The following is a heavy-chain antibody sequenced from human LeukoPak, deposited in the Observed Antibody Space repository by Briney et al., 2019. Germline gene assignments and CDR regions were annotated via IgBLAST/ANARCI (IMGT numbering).Heavy chain of an antibody. V-gene: IGHV4-31*03. CDR2: IYYSGST. J-gene: IGHJ4*02. CDR1: GGSISSGGYY. Sequence: PSETLSLTCTVSGGSISSGGYYWSWIRQHPGKGLEWIGYIYYSGSTYYNPSLKSRVTISVDTSKNQFSLKLSSVTAADTAVYYCARTPDRATTLDWSYFDYWGQGTLVTVSS. D-gene: IGHD3/OR15-3a*01. CDR3: ARTPDRATTLDWSYFDY.